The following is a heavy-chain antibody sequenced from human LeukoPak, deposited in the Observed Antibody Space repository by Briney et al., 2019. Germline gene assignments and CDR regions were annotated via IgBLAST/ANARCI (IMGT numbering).Heavy chain of an antibody. CDR3: ARLGALHDAFDV. J-gene: IGHJ3*01. Sequence: SETLSLTCSVSGGSINSGYWSWIRQPPGKGLEWIGNIHYSGSTKYNSSLKSRVTISVDTSNNQFSLRVTSLTAADTAVYYCARLGALHDAFDVWGQGTLVTVSS. V-gene: IGHV4-59*12. D-gene: IGHD3-16*01. CDR2: IHYSGST. CDR1: GGSINSGY.